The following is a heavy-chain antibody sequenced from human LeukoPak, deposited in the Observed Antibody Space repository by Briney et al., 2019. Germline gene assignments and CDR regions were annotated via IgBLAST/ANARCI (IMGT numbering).Heavy chain of an antibody. Sequence: ASVKVSCKASGYTFTSYGVSWVRQAPGQGLEWMGWISGYNGYTKNAQKFQGRLTMITDASTSTAYMELRSLRSDDTAVSYCARDLTHRRNYDSSGYQIVPAFWGQGTLVTVSS. CDR3: ARDLTHRRNYDSSGYQIVPAF. CDR1: GYTFTSYG. V-gene: IGHV1-18*01. J-gene: IGHJ4*02. D-gene: IGHD3-22*01. CDR2: ISGYNGYT.